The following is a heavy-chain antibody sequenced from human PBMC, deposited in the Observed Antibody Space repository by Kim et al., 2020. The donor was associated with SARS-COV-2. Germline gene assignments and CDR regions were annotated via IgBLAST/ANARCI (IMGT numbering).Heavy chain of an antibody. CDR3: ARHRSVLLWFGELEGANWFDP. D-gene: IGHD3-10*01. Sequence: SETLSLTCTVSGGSISSSSYYWGWIRQPPGKGLEWIGSIYYSGSTYYNPSLKSRVTISVDTSKNQFSLKLSSVTAADTAVYYCARHRSVLLWFGELEGANWFDPWGQGTLVTVSS. CDR1: GGSISSSSYY. CDR2: IYYSGST. J-gene: IGHJ5*02. V-gene: IGHV4-39*01.